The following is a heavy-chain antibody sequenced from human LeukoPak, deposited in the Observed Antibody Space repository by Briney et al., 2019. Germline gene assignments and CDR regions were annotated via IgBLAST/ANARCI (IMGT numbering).Heavy chain of an antibody. J-gene: IGHJ4*02. CDR3: ARGKVGATIDF. CDR1: GGSITSGTYH. Sequence: KPSQTLSPTCTVSGGSITSGTYHWSWIRQPPGKGLEWIGYIYQSGSTYYNPSLKSRVTISVDRSKNQFSLKVNSVTAADTAVYYCARGKVGATIDFWGQGTLVTVSS. D-gene: IGHD1-26*01. V-gene: IGHV4-30-2*01. CDR2: IYQSGST.